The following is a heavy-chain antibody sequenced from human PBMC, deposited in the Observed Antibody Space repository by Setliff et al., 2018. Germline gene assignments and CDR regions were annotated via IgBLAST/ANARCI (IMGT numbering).Heavy chain of an antibody. J-gene: IGHJ6*02. D-gene: IGHD3-10*01. Sequence: GGSLRLSCAASGFTFSDYYMSWIRQAPGKGLEWVSLISWDGGSTYYADSVKGRFTISRDNSKNTLHLQMNSLRAEDTAVYYCAKALLSTAGSSYYGMDVWGQGTTVTVSS. CDR2: ISWDGGST. CDR1: GFTFSDYY. V-gene: IGHV3-23*01. CDR3: AKALLSTAGSSYYGMDV.